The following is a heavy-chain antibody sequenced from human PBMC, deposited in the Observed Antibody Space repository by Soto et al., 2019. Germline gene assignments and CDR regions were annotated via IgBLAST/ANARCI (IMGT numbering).Heavy chain of an antibody. Sequence: QVQLVQSGAEVKKPGSSVKVSCKASGGTFSSYAISWVRQAPGQGLEWMGGIIPIFGTANYAQKFQGRVTITADEATSTAYMELSSLRSEDTAVYYCARVETPYYYDSSGYYDYWGQGTLVNVSS. CDR2: IIPIFGTA. CDR3: ARVETPYYYDSSGYYDY. CDR1: GGTFSSYA. D-gene: IGHD3-22*01. J-gene: IGHJ4*02. V-gene: IGHV1-69*01.